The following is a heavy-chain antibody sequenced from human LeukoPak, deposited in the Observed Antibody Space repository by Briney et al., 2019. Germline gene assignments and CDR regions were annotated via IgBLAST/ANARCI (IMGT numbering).Heavy chain of an antibody. Sequence: ASVKVSCKASGYTFTSYGISWVRQAPGQGLEWMGWINPNSGGTNYAQKFQGRVTMTRDTSISTAYMELSRLRSDDTAVYYCARDPYYYDSSGPQPFDYWGQGTLVTVSS. J-gene: IGHJ4*02. CDR3: ARDPYYYDSSGPQPFDY. D-gene: IGHD3-22*01. CDR2: INPNSGGT. CDR1: GYTFTSYG. V-gene: IGHV1-2*02.